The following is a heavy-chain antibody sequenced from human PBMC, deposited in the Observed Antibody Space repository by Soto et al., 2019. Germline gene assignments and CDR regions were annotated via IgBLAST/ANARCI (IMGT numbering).Heavy chain of an antibody. CDR2: TYNSGST. CDR3: AGADVLVPAAMLAYNWFDP. V-gene: IGHV4-31*03. Sequence: SETLSLTCIVSGGSISRGGYYWSWIRQNPGKGLEWVGYTYNSGSTYYNPSLKSRVTISVDTSKNQFSLKLSSVTAADAAVYYCAGADVLVPAAMLAYNWFDPWGQGTLVTVSS. D-gene: IGHD2-2*01. J-gene: IGHJ5*02. CDR1: GGSISRGGYY.